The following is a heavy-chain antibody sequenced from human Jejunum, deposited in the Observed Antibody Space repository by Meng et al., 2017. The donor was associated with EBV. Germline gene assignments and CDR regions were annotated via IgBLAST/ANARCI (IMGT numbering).Heavy chain of an antibody. CDR1: GYTFTNYG. Sequence: QVQLVQSGAEVKKPGXSVKVSCKASGYTFTNYGISWVRQAPGQGLEWMGSISPYNGNTYDAQKFQGRVTMTTDTSTSTAYMELRSLRSDDTAVYYCAREGSGDGYNFDYWGHGTLVTVSS. CDR3: AREGSGDGYNFDY. V-gene: IGHV1-18*01. J-gene: IGHJ4*01. CDR2: ISPYNGNT. D-gene: IGHD5-24*01.